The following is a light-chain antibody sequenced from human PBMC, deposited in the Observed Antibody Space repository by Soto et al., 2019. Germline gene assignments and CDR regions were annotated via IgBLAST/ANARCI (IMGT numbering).Light chain of an antibody. CDR2: DVS. Sequence: EIVMRQSPDTLSVSPWERATLTCMAGQGVTTNFAWYQQKSGQSPRLLIYDVSIRATGVPARFSATGSETDFTLTISGLQSGDSAVYFCQQYNNWPFSFGQGTRLEI. CDR3: QQYNNWPFS. J-gene: IGKJ5*01. CDR1: QGVTTN. V-gene: IGKV3-15*01.